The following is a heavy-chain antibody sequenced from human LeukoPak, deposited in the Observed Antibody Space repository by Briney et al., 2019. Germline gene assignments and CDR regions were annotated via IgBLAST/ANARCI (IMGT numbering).Heavy chain of an antibody. V-gene: IGHV2-5*02. CDR2: IYWDDDK. CDR3: ARTRSSGDYDAFDV. CDR1: GFSLSNSEVG. J-gene: IGHJ3*01. D-gene: IGHD3-22*01. Sequence: SGPTLVKPTQALTLTCSFSGFSLSNSEVGVGWIRQPPGKALGWLALIYWDDDKRFSRSLKSRLTITKDTAKNQVVLTLSNMDPVDTATYHCARTRSSGDYDAFDVWGQGTMVTVSS.